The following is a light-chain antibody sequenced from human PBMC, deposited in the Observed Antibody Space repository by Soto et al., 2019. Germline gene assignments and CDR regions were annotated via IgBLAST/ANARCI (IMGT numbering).Light chain of an antibody. CDR2: GAS. Sequence: VLTQSPGTLSLSQGERATLSCRASQSVSNNYLAWYQQKPGQAPRLLIYGASNRATGIPDRFSGSGSGTDFTLTISRLEPEDFAVYYCQQYGSSGTFGQGTKVDIK. CDR1: QSVSNNY. V-gene: IGKV3-20*01. CDR3: QQYGSSGT. J-gene: IGKJ1*01.